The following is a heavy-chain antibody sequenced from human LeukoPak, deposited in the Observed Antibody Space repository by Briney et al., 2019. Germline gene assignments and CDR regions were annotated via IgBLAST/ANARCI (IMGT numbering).Heavy chain of an antibody. Sequence: SETLSLTCAVYGGSFSTYYWSWIRQSPGKGLEWIAEINHRGDTNYNPSVKSRVTISVDTSKSQFSLKVSSLTAADTAVYYCARGPTISETGYFDYWGQGTLVTVSS. D-gene: IGHD1-1*01. CDR2: INHRGDT. CDR1: GGSFSTYY. V-gene: IGHV4-34*01. CDR3: ARGPTISETGYFDY. J-gene: IGHJ4*03.